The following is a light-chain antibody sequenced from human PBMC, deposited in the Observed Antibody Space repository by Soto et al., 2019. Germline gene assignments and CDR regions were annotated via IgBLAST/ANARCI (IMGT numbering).Light chain of an antibody. CDR3: CSSAGGFTWV. V-gene: IGLV2-11*01. CDR1: SSDVV. CDR2: YVT. J-gene: IGLJ3*02. Sequence: QSALTQPRSVSGSPGQSVTISCSGTSSDVVSWYQQHPDKAPKLIIYYVTQRPSAVPDRFSASKSGNTASLTISGLQAEDEADYYCCSSAGGFTWVFGGGTKLTVL.